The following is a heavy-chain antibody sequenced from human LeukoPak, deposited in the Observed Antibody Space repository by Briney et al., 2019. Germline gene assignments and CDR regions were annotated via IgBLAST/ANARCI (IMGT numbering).Heavy chain of an antibody. J-gene: IGHJ5*02. D-gene: IGHD3-10*01. CDR3: ARAASYYFGSGIRYYWFDP. V-gene: IGHV3-7*04. CDR1: GFTFSNAW. Sequence: GGSLRLSCAASGFTFSNAWMTWVRQAPGMGLEWVANIKQDGSDNYYVDSVKGRFTISRDNAKNSLFLQMNSLRPEDTAVYYCARAASYYFGSGIRYYWFDPWGQGTLVTVSS. CDR2: IKQDGSDN.